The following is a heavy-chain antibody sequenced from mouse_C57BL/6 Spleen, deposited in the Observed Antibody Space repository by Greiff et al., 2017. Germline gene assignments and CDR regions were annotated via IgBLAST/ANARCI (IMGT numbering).Heavy chain of an antibody. CDR2: IYPGDGDT. J-gene: IGHJ2*01. D-gene: IGHD1-1*01. CDR3: ARKIYYYCSSVEYYFDY. Sequence: VQLQQSGAELVKPGASVKISCKASGYAFSSYWMNWVKQRPGKGLEWIGQIYPGDGDTNYNGKFKGKATLTADKSSSTAYMQLSSLTSEDSAVYCCARKIYYYCSSVEYYFDYWGQGTTLTVSS. V-gene: IGHV1-80*01. CDR1: GYAFSSYW.